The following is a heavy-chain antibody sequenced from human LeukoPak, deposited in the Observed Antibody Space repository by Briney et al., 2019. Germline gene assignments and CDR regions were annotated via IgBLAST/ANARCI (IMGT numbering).Heavy chain of an antibody. CDR3: ARQTYYYGSGTYYYYFDY. Sequence: GRSLRLSCAASGFTFSSYGMHWVRQAPGKGLEWVTVIWSDATNKYYADSVKGRFTISRDNSTNTLYLQMNSLRAEDTAVYFCARQTYYYGSGTYYYYFDYWGQGTLVTVSS. D-gene: IGHD3-10*01. J-gene: IGHJ4*02. V-gene: IGHV3-33*08. CDR2: IWSDATNK. CDR1: GFTFSSYG.